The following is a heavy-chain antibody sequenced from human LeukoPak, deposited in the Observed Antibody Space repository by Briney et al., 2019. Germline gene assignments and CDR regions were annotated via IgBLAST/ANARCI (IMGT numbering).Heavy chain of an antibody. D-gene: IGHD5-18*01. CDR1: GYTFTNNY. J-gene: IGHJ4*01. Sequence: GASVKISCKASGYTFTNNYMHWVRQAPGQGLEWMGVIHPSGSSTNYAQKFQGRVTMTKDTSASTVYIELSSLRSDDTAVYYCARMDMDPAMVTNYLDHWGRGTLVTVSS. CDR3: ARMDMDPAMVTNYLDH. V-gene: IGHV1-46*01. CDR2: IHPSGSST.